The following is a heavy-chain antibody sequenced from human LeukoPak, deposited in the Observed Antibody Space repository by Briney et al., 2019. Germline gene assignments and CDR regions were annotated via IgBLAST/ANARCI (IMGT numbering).Heavy chain of an antibody. D-gene: IGHD3-22*01. Sequence: GGSLRLSCAASGFTFSSYAMSWVRQAPGKGLEWVANIRQDGSETYYVDSVKGRFTISRDNAKNSLYLQMNSLRAEDTAVYYCARALSDSSDYWGQGTLVTVSS. V-gene: IGHV3-7*01. J-gene: IGHJ4*02. CDR3: ARALSDSSDY. CDR2: IRQDGSET. CDR1: GFTFSSYA.